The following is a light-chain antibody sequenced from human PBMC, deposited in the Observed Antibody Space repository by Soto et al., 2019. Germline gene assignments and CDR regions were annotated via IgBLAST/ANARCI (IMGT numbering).Light chain of an antibody. J-gene: IGLJ1*01. CDR3: SLSISGSTYV. Sequence: QSVLTQPPSVSGSPGQSVTISCTGTSSDVGSYNRLSWYQQPPGTAPKLIMYEVNTRPAGVPDRFSGSKSGSTAALTISGLQAEDEADYYCSLSISGSTYVFGTGTKLTVL. CDR1: SSDVGSYNR. V-gene: IGLV2-18*01. CDR2: EVN.